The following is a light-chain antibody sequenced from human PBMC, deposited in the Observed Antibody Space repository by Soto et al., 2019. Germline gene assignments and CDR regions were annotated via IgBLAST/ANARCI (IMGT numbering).Light chain of an antibody. CDR2: AAS. CDR3: QQLNNYPPLT. Sequence: DIQLTQSPSFLSASVGDRVTITCRASQGISSYLAWYQQKPGKAPKLLIYAASTLQSGVPSRFSGSGSGTEFTRTISSLQPEDFATYYCQQLNNYPPLTFGQGTRLEIK. V-gene: IGKV1-9*01. CDR1: QGISSY. J-gene: IGKJ5*01.